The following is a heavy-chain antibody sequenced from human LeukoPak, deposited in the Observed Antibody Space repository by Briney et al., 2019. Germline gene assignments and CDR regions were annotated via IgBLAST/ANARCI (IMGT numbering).Heavy chain of an antibody. D-gene: IGHD3-22*01. Sequence: GGSLRLSCAASGFTFSSYSMNWVRQAPGKGLEGVSSISSSSSYIYYADSVKGRFTISRDNAKNSLYLQMNSLRAEDTAVYYCARSEYYYDSSGYYYLDYWGQGTLVTASS. V-gene: IGHV3-21*01. J-gene: IGHJ4*02. CDR3: ARSEYYYDSSGYYYLDY. CDR1: GFTFSSYS. CDR2: ISSSSSYI.